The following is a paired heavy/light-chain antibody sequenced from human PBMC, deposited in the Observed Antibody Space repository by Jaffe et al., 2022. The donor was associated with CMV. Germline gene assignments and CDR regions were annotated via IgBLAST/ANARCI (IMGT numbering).Heavy chain of an antibody. CDR1: GDSISTYY. D-gene: IGHD3-10*01. Sequence: QVLLQESGPGLVKPSETLSLTCSVSGDSISTYYWTWIRQPPGKGLEWIGYAYYRGSTNSNPSLKSRVTISVDPSKNQISLKLNSVTAADTAVYYCARALWGVRGVKENDYWGQGILVTVSS. J-gene: IGHJ4*02. CDR3: ARALWGVRGVKENDY. CDR2: AYYRGST. V-gene: IGHV4-59*01.
Light chain of an antibody. Sequence: QSALTQPASVSGSPGQSITISCTGTTSDIGDYDYVSWYQQHPGKAPKLIIYEVSERPSGVSSRFSGSKSGSTASLTISGLQAEDEADYYCSSYTGINTYVFGTGTTVTVL. CDR1: TSDIGDYDY. CDR3: SSYTGINTYV. J-gene: IGLJ1*01. V-gene: IGLV2-14*01. CDR2: EVS.